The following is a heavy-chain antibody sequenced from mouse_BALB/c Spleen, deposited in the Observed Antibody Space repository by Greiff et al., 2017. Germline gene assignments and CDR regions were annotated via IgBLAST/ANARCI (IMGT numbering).Heavy chain of an antibody. CDR1: GFNIKDYY. D-gene: IGHD2-10*01. Sequence: EVQLQQSGAELVRSGASVKLSCTASGFNIKDYYMHWVKQRPEQGLEWIGWIDPENGDTEYAPKFQGKATMTADTSSNTAYLQLSSLTSEDTAVYYCNAFPYYVAYWGQGTLVTVSA. CDR2: IDPENGDT. V-gene: IGHV14-4*02. J-gene: IGHJ3*01. CDR3: NAFPYYVAY.